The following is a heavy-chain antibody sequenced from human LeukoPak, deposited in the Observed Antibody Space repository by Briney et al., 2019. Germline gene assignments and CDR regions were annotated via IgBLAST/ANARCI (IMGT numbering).Heavy chain of an antibody. J-gene: IGHJ4*02. CDR2: IYSSGST. CDR3: ARDPYSGYGRFGY. CDR1: GVSISSSTYY. D-gene: IGHD5-12*01. V-gene: IGHV4-39*07. Sequence: PSETLSLTCTVSGVSISSSTYYWGWIRRPPGKGLEWIGTIYSSGSTYYNSSLKSRVTISVDTSKNHFSLKLNSVTAADTAVYYCARDPYSGYGRFGYWGQGTLVTVSS.